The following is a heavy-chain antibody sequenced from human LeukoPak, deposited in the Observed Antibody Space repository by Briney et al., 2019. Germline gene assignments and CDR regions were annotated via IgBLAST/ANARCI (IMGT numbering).Heavy chain of an antibody. CDR3: ARTFWAKSNGYDYYFDY. V-gene: IGHV3-30*04. J-gene: IGHJ4*02. CDR1: GFTFSNYA. CDR2: ISFDGNNK. D-gene: IGHD5-12*01. Sequence: GGPLRLSCTASGFTFSNYAMHWVRQAPGKGLEGMTVISFDGNNKYYEDSVKGRFTISRDNSKNTLYLQMNSLRAEDTAVYYCARTFWAKSNGYDYYFDYWGQGSLVTVSS.